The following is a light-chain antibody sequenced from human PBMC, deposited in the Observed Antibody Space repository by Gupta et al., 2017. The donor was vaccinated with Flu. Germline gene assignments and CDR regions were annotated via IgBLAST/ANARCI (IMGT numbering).Light chain of an antibody. CDR3: QKNYCSPPDT. V-gene: IGKV1-39*01. J-gene: IGKJ2*01. CDR2: GAS. CDR1: ENINTY. Sequence: SSLSASVRDDITTTCRASENINTYLIWYYQKTGRAAKLLIYGASTLQSGVPSRCSGSRCGTYFSLTISSLQPEDFAAYYYQKNYCSPPDTFGQGTRVEVK.